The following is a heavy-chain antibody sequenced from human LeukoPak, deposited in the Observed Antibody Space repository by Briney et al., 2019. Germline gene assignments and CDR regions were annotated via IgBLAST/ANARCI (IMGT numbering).Heavy chain of an antibody. V-gene: IGHV3-23*01. D-gene: IGHD2-2*01. CDR1: GFTFSSYA. J-gene: IGHJ4*02. CDR2: ISGSGGST. CDR3: AKGAVVPAAKRYYFDY. Sequence: GGSLRLSCAASGFTFSSYAMSWVRQAPGKGLEWVSAISGSGGSTYYADSVKGRFTISRDNSKNTLYLQMNSLRAEDTAVYYCAKGAVVPAAKRYYFDYWGQGTLVTVSS.